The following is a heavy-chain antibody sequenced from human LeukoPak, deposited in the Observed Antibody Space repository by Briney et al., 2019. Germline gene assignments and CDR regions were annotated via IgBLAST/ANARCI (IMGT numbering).Heavy chain of an antibody. Sequence: ASVKVSCKASGYTFTSYYMHWVRQAPGQGLEWMGIINPSGGSTSYAQKFQGRVTVTRDTSTSTVYMELSSLRSEDTAVYYCARDGQYYYGSGSYYFYGMDVWGQGTTVTVSS. CDR2: INPSGGST. J-gene: IGHJ6*02. CDR3: ARDGQYYYGSGSYYFYGMDV. CDR1: GYTFTSYY. V-gene: IGHV1-46*01. D-gene: IGHD3-10*01.